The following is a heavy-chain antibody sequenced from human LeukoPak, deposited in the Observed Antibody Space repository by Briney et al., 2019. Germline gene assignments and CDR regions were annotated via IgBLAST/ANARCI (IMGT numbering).Heavy chain of an antibody. Sequence: GGSLRLSCAASGFTLDDYAIHWVRQAPGKGLEWVSLISGDGGSTYYTDSVKGRFTSSRDNSKNSLYLQMNSLRTEDTALYYCAKGFSVLASNHYYYYYGMDVWGQGTTVTVSS. CDR3: AKGFSVLASNHYYYYYGMDV. V-gene: IGHV3-43*02. D-gene: IGHD3-3*01. CDR2: ISGDGGST. CDR1: GFTLDDYA. J-gene: IGHJ6*02.